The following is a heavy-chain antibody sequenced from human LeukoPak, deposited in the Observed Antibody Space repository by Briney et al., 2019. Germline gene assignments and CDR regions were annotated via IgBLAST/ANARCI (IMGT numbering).Heavy chain of an antibody. Sequence: PSETLSLTCAVYGGSFSGYYWSWIRQPPGKGLEWIGYIYYSGSTNYNPSLKSRVTISVDTSKNQFSLKLSSVTAADTAVYYCARVKVVGATVAFDIWGQGTMVTVSS. V-gene: IGHV4-59*01. CDR3: ARVKVVGATVAFDI. D-gene: IGHD1-26*01. J-gene: IGHJ3*02. CDR1: GGSFSGYY. CDR2: IYYSGST.